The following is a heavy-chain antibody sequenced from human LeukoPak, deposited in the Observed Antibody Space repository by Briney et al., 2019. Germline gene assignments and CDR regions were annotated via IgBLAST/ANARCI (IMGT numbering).Heavy chain of an antibody. V-gene: IGHV3-7*01. J-gene: IGHJ4*02. CDR1: GFTLSSYW. Sequence: GGSLRLSCAASGFTLSSYWMSWVRQAPGKGLEWVANIKQDGSEKYYVDSVKGRFTISRDNGKNSLYLQMNSLRAEDTAVYYCARDASVTSFDYWGQGTLVTVSS. CDR2: IKQDGSEK. D-gene: IGHD4-17*01. CDR3: ARDASVTSFDY.